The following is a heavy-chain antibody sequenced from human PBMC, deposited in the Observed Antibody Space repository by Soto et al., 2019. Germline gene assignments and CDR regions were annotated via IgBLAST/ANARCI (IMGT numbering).Heavy chain of an antibody. Sequence: PGESLKISCTGSGYSFTHYWIGWVRQMPGKGLEWMGLIYPYDSETRYSPSFQGQVTMSVDKSISTAYLQWSSLKASDTAMYYCVRRPDGGYYLDYWGQGTLVTVSS. CDR3: VRRPDGGYYLDY. D-gene: IGHD3-22*01. CDR2: IYPYDSET. CDR1: GYSFTHYW. J-gene: IGHJ4*02. V-gene: IGHV5-51*01.